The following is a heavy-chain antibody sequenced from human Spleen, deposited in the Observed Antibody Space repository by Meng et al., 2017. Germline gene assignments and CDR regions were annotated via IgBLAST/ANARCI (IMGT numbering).Heavy chain of an antibody. CDR1: GYTFTGYY. CDR2: IHPNSGGT. D-gene: IGHD4-17*01. Sequence: ASVKVSCKASGYTFTGYYIHWLRQAPGQGLEWMGRIHPNSGGTNYAQRFQGRVTMTRDTSISTAYMELSRLTSDDTAVYYCARDTLDYGDYRYYYYGTDVWGQGTTVTVSS. CDR3: ARDTLDYGDYRYYYYGTDV. V-gene: IGHV1-2*06. J-gene: IGHJ6*02.